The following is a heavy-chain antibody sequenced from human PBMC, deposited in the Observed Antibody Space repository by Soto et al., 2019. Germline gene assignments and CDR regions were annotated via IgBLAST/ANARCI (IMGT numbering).Heavy chain of an antibody. CDR2: ISSSSSTI. D-gene: IGHD1-26*01. CDR3: ANGANERLRWELLRRSVSAFDI. V-gene: IGHV3-48*02. J-gene: IGHJ3*02. Sequence: GGSLRLSCAASGFTFISYSMNWVRQAPWKGLEWVSYISSSSSTIYYADSVKGRFTISRDNAKNSLYLQMNSLRDEDTAVYYCANGANERLRWELLRRSVSAFDIWGQGTMVTVSS. CDR1: GFTFISYS.